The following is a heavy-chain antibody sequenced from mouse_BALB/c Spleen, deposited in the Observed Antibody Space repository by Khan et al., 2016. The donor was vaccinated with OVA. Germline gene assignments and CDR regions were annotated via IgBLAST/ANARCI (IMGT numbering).Heavy chain of an antibody. CDR3: ARAEYRYDGYYAMDY. Sequence: QVQLKESGPGLVAPSQSLSITCTVSGFSLSRYNIHWVRQPPGKGLEWLGMIWGGGGTDYNSTLKSRLSISKDNTNSQVFLKMNSLQTDDSAMYYCARAEYRYDGYYAMDYWGQGTSVTVSS. CDR1: GFSLSRYN. J-gene: IGHJ4*01. D-gene: IGHD2-12*01. CDR2: IWGGGGT. V-gene: IGHV2-6-4*01.